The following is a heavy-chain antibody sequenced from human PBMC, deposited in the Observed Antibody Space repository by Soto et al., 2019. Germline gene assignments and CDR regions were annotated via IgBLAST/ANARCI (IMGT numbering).Heavy chain of an antibody. V-gene: IGHV3-21*01. Sequence: PGGSLRLSCAASGFTFSTYGMNWVRQAPGKGLEWLSSISDSGHYIYYADSVKGRFTISRDNAKNSLFLQMNSLRGEDTAVYYCARSGLALPYSASHWLHPWGHGPMVTVYS. CDR2: ISDSGHYI. J-gene: IGHJ5*02. CDR1: GFTFSTYG. D-gene: IGHD3-22*01. CDR3: ARSGLALPYSASHWLHP.